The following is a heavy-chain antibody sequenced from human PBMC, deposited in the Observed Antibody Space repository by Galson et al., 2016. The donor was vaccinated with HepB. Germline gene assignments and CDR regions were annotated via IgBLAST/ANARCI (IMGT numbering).Heavy chain of an antibody. V-gene: IGHV4-59*08. Sequence: SETLSLTCTVSGGSISSYYWSWIRQPPGKGLEWIGYIYYSGSTNYNPSLKSRGTISVDTSKNQFSLKLSSVTAADTAVYHCAREPMVHGAAHFDYWGLGILVTVSS. J-gene: IGHJ4*02. D-gene: IGHD3-10*01. CDR1: GGSISSYY. CDR3: AREPMVHGAAHFDY. CDR2: IYYSGST.